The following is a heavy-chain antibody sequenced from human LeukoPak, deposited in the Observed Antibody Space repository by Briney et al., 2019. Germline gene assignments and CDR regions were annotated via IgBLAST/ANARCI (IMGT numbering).Heavy chain of an antibody. CDR1: GFTFSSYA. CDR3: AKDSYNYIAVAGANWFDP. Sequence: GGSLRLSCAASGFTFSSYAMNWVRQAPGKGLEWVSTISGSGGSTFYADSVKGRFTISRDNSKNTLYLQMNSLRAEDTAVYYCAKDSYNYIAVAGANWFDPWGQGTLVTVSS. D-gene: IGHD6-19*01. V-gene: IGHV3-23*01. J-gene: IGHJ5*02. CDR2: ISGSGGST.